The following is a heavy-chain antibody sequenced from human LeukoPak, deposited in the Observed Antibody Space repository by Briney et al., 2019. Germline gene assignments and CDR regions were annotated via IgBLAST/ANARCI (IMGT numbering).Heavy chain of an antibody. CDR3: ARVGGNGESRFDY. J-gene: IGHJ4*02. V-gene: IGHV4-59*01. CDR2: VFYSGST. D-gene: IGHD4-17*01. Sequence: PSETLSLTCTVSGGSISSYYWSWIRQPPGKGLEWIGNVFYSGSTNYNPSLKSRVTISVDTSKNHFSLKLSSVIAADTALYFCARVGGNGESRFDYWGQGTQVTVSS. CDR1: GGSISSYY.